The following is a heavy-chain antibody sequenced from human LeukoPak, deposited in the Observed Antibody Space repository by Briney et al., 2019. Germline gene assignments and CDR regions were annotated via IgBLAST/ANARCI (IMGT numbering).Heavy chain of an antibody. CDR3: AKSSEDGDWYFDL. J-gene: IGHJ2*01. CDR1: GFTFSTYT. Sequence: EGSLRLSCAASGFTFSTYTVSWVRQPPGKGLEWVSAINGSGGYTYYADSVKGRFTLSRDNSKNTLYLQMNSLRAEDTAIYYCAKSSEDGDWYFDLWVRGTLVTVSS. D-gene: IGHD3-10*01. V-gene: IGHV3-23*01. CDR2: INGSGGYT.